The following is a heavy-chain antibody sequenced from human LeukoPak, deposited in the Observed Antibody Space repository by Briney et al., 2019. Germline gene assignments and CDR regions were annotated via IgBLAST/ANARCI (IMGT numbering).Heavy chain of an antibody. Sequence: GGSLRLSCAASGFTFSNYWMSWVRQAPGKGLEWVANIQQDGSEKYYVDSVKGRFTISRDNAKNSLDLQMNSLRAEDTAVYYCARASRYCSSTSCYLVSWGQGTLVTVSS. CDR2: IQQDGSEK. V-gene: IGHV3-7*01. CDR3: ARASRYCSSTSCYLVS. CDR1: GFTFSNYW. D-gene: IGHD2-2*01. J-gene: IGHJ5*02.